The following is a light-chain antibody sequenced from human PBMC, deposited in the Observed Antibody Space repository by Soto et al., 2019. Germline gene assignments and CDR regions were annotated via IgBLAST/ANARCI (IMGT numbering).Light chain of an antibody. Sequence: EIVMTQSPATLSVSPGERATLSCRASQSVSSKLVWYQQKPGQAPRLLIYDTSTRATGIPARFSGSGSGTEFTLTISSLQSEDFAVYYCQQYNTWSSITFGQGTRLEMK. V-gene: IGKV3-15*01. CDR2: DTS. CDR1: QSVSSK. CDR3: QQYNTWSSIT. J-gene: IGKJ5*01.